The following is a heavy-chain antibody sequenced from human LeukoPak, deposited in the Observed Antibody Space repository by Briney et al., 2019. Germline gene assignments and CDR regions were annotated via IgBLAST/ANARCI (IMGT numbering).Heavy chain of an antibody. J-gene: IGHJ4*02. Sequence: PSQTLSLTCTVSGGSISSGGYYWSWIRQHPGKGLEWIGYIYYSGSTYYNPSLKSRVTISLDTSKNQFSLKLSSVTAADTAVYYCARGSNYYDRSGYYSPYYFDYWGQGTLVTVSS. CDR1: GGSISSGGYY. CDR2: IYYSGST. CDR3: ARGSNYYDRSGYYSPYYFDY. V-gene: IGHV4-31*03. D-gene: IGHD3-22*01.